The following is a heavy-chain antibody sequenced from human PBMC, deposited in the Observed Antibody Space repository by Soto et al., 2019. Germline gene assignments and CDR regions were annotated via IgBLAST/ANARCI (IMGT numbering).Heavy chain of an antibody. V-gene: IGHV3-21*04. CDR1: GVTFSSYK. Sequence: GGSLRLSCAASGVTFSSYKMTWVRQAPGKGLEWLSSISSSSSYIYYADSVKGRFTISRDNAKNSLYLQMNSLRAEDTAVYFCAKGSSGLRFLEWLSPHDYWGQGTLVTVSS. D-gene: IGHD3-3*01. CDR2: ISSSSSYI. J-gene: IGHJ4*02. CDR3: AKGSSGLRFLEWLSPHDY.